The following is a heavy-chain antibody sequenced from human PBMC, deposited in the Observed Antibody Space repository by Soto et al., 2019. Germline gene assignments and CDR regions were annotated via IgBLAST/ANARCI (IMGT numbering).Heavy chain of an antibody. V-gene: IGHV1-2*02. CDR1: GYIFTGNY. D-gene: IGHD3-22*01. Sequence: ASVKVSCKASGYIFTGNYMHWVRPAPGQGLEYMGWINPNNGATNYAQNFQGRVTMTWDTSISTAYMEVRRLRSDDTAVYYCAPHYPDSSGYFDHWGQGTLVTVSS. J-gene: IGHJ4*02. CDR3: APHYPDSSGYFDH. CDR2: INPNNGAT.